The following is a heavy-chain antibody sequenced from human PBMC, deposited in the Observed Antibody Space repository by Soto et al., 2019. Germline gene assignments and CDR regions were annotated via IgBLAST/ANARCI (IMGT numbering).Heavy chain of an antibody. CDR1: GFTFSSYG. CDR2: ISYDGSNK. J-gene: IGHJ6*02. Sequence: GGSLRLSCAASGFTFSSYGMHWVRQAPGKGLEWVAVISYDGSNKYYADSVKGRFTTSRDNSKNTLYLQMNSLRAEDTAVYYCAKPREQLAYYYFGMDVWGQGTTVTVYS. CDR3: AKPREQLAYYYFGMDV. V-gene: IGHV3-30*18. D-gene: IGHD6-6*01.